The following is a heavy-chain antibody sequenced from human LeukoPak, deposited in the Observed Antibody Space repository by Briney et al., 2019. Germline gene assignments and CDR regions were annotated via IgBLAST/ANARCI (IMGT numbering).Heavy chain of an antibody. CDR3: AREVGPNLGGYYFGY. Sequence: SVKVSCKASGGTFSSYAISRVRQAPGQGLEWMGGIIPIFGTANYAQKFQGRVTITADESTSTAYMELSSLRSEDTAVYYCAREVGPNLGGYYFGYWGQGTLVTVSS. CDR2: IIPIFGTA. V-gene: IGHV1-69*13. J-gene: IGHJ4*02. D-gene: IGHD1-26*01. CDR1: GGTFSSYA.